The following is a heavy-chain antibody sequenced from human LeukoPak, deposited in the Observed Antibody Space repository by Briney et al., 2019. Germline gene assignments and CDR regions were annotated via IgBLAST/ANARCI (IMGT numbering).Heavy chain of an antibody. J-gene: IGHJ4*02. CDR3: ARAVSYDSSGYPFDY. D-gene: IGHD3-22*01. CDR1: GFTFDDYG. CDR2: INWNGGST. Sequence: GGSLRLSCAASGFTFDDYGMSWVRQAPGKGLEWVSGINWNGGSTGYADSVKCRFTISRDNAKNSLYLQMNSLRAEDTALYYCARAVSYDSSGYPFDYWGQGTLVTVSS. V-gene: IGHV3-20*04.